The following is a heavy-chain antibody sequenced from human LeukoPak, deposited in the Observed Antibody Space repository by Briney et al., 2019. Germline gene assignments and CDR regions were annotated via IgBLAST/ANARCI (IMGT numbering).Heavy chain of an antibody. V-gene: IGHV4-61*01. D-gene: IGHD3-16*01. CDR2: IYHSGST. CDR3: ARWGSPDAFDI. J-gene: IGHJ3*02. Sequence: PSETLSLTCTVSGGSLSSGSYYWSWIRQPPGKGLEWIGYIYHSGSTNYNPSLKSRVTISVDTSKNQFSLKLSSVTAADTAVYYCARWGSPDAFDIWGQGTMVTVSS. CDR1: GGSLSSGSYY.